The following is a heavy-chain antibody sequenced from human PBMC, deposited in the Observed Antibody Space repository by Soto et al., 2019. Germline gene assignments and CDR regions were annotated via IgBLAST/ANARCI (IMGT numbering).Heavy chain of an antibody. CDR1: GFTFSSYG. CDR3: ASDQVREGLELLFPNPAFVY. CDR2: IWYDGSNK. J-gene: IGHJ4*02. D-gene: IGHD1-26*01. V-gene: IGHV3-33*01. Sequence: QVQLVESGGGVVQPGRSLRLSCAASGFTFSSYGMHWVRQAPGKGLEWVAVIWYDGSNKYYADSVKGRFTISRDNSKNTLYRQMNSLRAEDTAVYYCASDQVREGLELLFPNPAFVYWVQGTLVTVSS.